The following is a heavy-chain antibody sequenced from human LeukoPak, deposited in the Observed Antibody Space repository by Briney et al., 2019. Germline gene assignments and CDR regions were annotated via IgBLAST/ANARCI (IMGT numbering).Heavy chain of an antibody. V-gene: IGHV3-23*01. J-gene: IGHJ4*02. CDR3: ARRAGAYSHPYDY. D-gene: IGHD4/OR15-4a*01. Sequence: GGSLRLSCPASGFTFSSYGMSWVRQAPGKGLEWVSAISGSGGSTYYADSVKGRFTISRDNSKNTLYLQMNSLRAEDTAVYYCARRAGAYSHPYDYWGQGTLVTVSS. CDR2: ISGSGGST. CDR1: GFTFSSYG.